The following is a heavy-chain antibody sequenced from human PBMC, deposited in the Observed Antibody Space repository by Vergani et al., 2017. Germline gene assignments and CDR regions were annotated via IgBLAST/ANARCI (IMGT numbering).Heavy chain of an antibody. J-gene: IGHJ4*02. D-gene: IGHD5-18*01. CDR1: GDSFSNYP. Sequence: QVQLVQSGAEVKKPGSSVKVSCKTSGDSFSNYPINWVRQAPGQGLEWMGRIIPTFGTTNYAQNFQGRVNITADEFTNTAYMEVSSLRSEDTALYYCAREEYSYGPLDYWGQGTLVTVSS. CDR3: AREEYSYGPLDY. CDR2: IIPTFGTT. V-gene: IGHV1-69*15.